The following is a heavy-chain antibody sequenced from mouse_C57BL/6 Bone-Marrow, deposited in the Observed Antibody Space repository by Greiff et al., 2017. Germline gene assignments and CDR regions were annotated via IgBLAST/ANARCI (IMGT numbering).Heavy chain of an antibody. Sequence: VQLQQSGAELAKPGASVKLSCKASGYTFTSYWMHWVNQRPGQGLEWIGYINPSSGYTKYNQKFKDKATLTADKSSSTAYMQLSSLTYEDSAVYYCEKERLLRYYWGQGTSLTVSS. CDR2: INPSSGYT. CDR1: GYTFTSYW. CDR3: EKERLLRYY. V-gene: IGHV1-7*01. J-gene: IGHJ2*02. D-gene: IGHD1-1*01.